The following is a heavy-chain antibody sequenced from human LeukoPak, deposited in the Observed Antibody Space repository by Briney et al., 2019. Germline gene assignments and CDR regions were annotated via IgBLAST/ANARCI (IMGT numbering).Heavy chain of an antibody. CDR2: IYYSGST. CDR1: GGSVSSGSYY. V-gene: IGHV4-61*01. Sequence: SETLSLTCTVSGGSVSSGSYYWSWIRQPPGKGLEWIGYIYYSGSTNYNPSLKSRVTISVDTSKNQFSLKLSSVTAADTAVYHCARGEDYYDSSGYYLDYFDYWGQGTLVTVSS. CDR3: ARGEDYYDSSGYYLDYFDY. J-gene: IGHJ4*02. D-gene: IGHD3-22*01.